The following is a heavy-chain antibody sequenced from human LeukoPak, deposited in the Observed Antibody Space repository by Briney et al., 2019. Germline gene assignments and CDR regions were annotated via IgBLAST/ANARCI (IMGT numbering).Heavy chain of an antibody. CDR2: ISTSGNT. CDR3: AREEAAGRSSDN. V-gene: IGHV4-4*07. Sequence: PSETLSLTCNVFGGSISSYYWSWIRQPAGKGLEWIGRISTSGNTNYNPSLKSRLSMSVDTSKNEFSLKLSSVTAADTAVYYCAREEAAGRSSDNWGQGTLVTVSS. J-gene: IGHJ4*02. D-gene: IGHD6-13*01. CDR1: GGSISSYY.